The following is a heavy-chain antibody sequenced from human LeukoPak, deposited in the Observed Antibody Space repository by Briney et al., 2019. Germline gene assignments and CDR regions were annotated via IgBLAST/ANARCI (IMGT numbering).Heavy chain of an antibody. J-gene: IGHJ4*02. V-gene: IGHV3-7*01. D-gene: IGHD4-17*01. CDR1: GFTFSRHW. CDR2: IKQDASQ. Sequence: GGSLRLSCAASGFTFSRHWMGWVRQAPGKGLEWVANIKQDASQYYVDSVRGRFIISRDNAENSLSLQMNSLRLEGTAVYYCARGPDFGDRLDYFDYWGQGTLVTVSS. CDR3: ARGPDFGDRLDYFDY.